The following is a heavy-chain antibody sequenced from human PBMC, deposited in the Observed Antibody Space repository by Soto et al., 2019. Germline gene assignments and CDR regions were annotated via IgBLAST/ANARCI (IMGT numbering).Heavy chain of an antibody. Sequence: SETLSLTCTVSGGSISSSSYYWGWIRQPPGKGLEWIGSIYYSGSTYYNPSLKSRVTISVDTSKNQFSLKLSSVTAADTAVYYCARGWVVVAGGMDVWGQGTTVTVSS. V-gene: IGHV4-39*01. D-gene: IGHD2-15*01. CDR1: GGSISSSSYY. CDR2: IYYSGST. J-gene: IGHJ6*02. CDR3: ARGWVVVAGGMDV.